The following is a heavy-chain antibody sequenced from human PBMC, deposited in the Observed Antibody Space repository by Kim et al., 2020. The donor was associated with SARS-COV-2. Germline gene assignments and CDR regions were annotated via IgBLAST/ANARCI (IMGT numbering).Heavy chain of an antibody. J-gene: IGHJ5*01. Sequence: TTNYNPSLNSRVTISLDTSKNRCSLKLTSLTAADTAMYYWARVDYLGWFDSWGRGTLVTVSS. V-gene: IGHV4-61*03. D-gene: IGHD4-17*01. CDR3: ARVDYLGWFDS. CDR2: TT.